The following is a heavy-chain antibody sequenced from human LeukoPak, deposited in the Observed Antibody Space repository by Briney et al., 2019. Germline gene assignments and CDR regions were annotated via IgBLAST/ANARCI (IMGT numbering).Heavy chain of an antibody. CDR3: AKTGYCSIASCSNDF. D-gene: IGHD2-2*03. V-gene: IGHV3-23*01. CDR1: GFTFSSYA. J-gene: IGHJ4*02. CDR2: ISNSADST. Sequence: PGGSLRLSCAASGFTFSSYAMSWVRQGPGKGLEWVSTISNSADSTYYADSVKGRFTISRDNSKNTLFLQMNSLRAEDTAVYYCAKTGYCSIASCSNDFWGQGTLVTVSS.